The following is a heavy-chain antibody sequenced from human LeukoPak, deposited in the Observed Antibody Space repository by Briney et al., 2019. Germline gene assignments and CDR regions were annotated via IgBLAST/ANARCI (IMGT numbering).Heavy chain of an antibody. CDR3: ARGGTAMVPFDY. V-gene: IGHV3-30*03. J-gene: IGHJ4*02. CDR2: ISNDGGNK. CDR1: GFTFSSYG. D-gene: IGHD5-18*01. Sequence: GGSLRLSCGASGFTFSSYGMHWVRQAPGKGLEWVAAISNDGGNKYYGDSVKGRFTISRDNSKKTLYLQMNSLRAEDSAMYYCARGGTAMVPFDYWGQGTLVTVSS.